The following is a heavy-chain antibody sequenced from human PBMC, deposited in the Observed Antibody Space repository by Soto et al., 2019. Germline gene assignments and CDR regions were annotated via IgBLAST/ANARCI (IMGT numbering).Heavy chain of an antibody. CDR1: CYTFTGDG. CDR3: AREVLGMVDY. CDR2: ISAYNGNT. D-gene: IGHD7-27*01. V-gene: IGHV1-18*04. Sequence: SVKVSFKASCYTFTGDGIGWVRQAPGQGLEWMGWISAYNGNTNYAQKLQGRVTMTTDTSTSTAYMELRSLRSDDTAVYYCAREVLGMVDYWGQGTLVTVSS. J-gene: IGHJ4*02.